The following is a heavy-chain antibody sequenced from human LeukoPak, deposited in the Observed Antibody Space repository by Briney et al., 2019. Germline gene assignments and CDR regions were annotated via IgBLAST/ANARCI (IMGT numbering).Heavy chain of an antibody. Sequence: PGGSLRLSCAASGFTFSSYGMHWVRQAPGKGLEWVAVIWYDGSNKYYADSVKGRFTISRDNSKNTLYLQMNSLRAEDTAVYYCARHANPDSYWYFDLWGRGTLVTVSS. CDR2: IWYDGSNK. CDR1: GFTFSSYG. CDR3: ARHANPDSYWYFDL. J-gene: IGHJ2*01. V-gene: IGHV3-33*01.